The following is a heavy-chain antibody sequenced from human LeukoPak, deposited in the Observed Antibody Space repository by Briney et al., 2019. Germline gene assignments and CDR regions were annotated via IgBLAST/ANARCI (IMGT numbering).Heavy chain of an antibody. CDR1: GYTLTELS. V-gene: IGHV1-24*01. Sequence: ASVKVSCKVSGYTLTELSMHWVRQAPGKGLEWMGGFDPEDGETIYAQKFQGRVTITEDTSTDTAYMELSSLRSEDTAVYYCATAVGYYYGSGTIRGYYFDYWGQGTLVTVSS. D-gene: IGHD3-10*01. J-gene: IGHJ4*02. CDR2: FDPEDGET. CDR3: ATAVGYYYGSGTIRGYYFDY.